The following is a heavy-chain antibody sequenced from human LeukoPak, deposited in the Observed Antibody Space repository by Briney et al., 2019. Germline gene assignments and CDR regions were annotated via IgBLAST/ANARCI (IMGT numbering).Heavy chain of an antibody. V-gene: IGHV3-74*01. CDR2: IITDGSST. Sequence: EAGGSLRLSCAASGFTFSSYWMHWVRQAPGKGLVWVSRIITDGSSTSYADSVKGRFTISRDNAKNTLYLQMNSLRAEDAAVYYCAKGLATGVGPYMGYHYYMDVWGKGTTVTVSS. CDR1: GFTFSSYW. CDR3: AKGLATGVGPYMGYHYYMDV. D-gene: IGHD3-16*01. J-gene: IGHJ6*03.